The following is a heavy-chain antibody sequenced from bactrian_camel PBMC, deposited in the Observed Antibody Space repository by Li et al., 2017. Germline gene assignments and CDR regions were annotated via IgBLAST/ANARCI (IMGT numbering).Heavy chain of an antibody. J-gene: IGHJ6*01. CDR1: GLATLAIC. V-gene: IGHV3S55*01. CDR3: AADSSYSRQWTGCRTEDYEYYS. CDR2: ISHTGTA. Sequence: QVQLVESGGGSVQAGGSLRLSCAASGLATLAICMAWFRQAPGKEREGVASISHTGTATYADSVKGRFTISKDKAENTLYLQMNGLKTDDTAMYYCAADSSYSRQWTGCRTEDYEYYSWGQGTQVTVS. D-gene: IGHD4*01.